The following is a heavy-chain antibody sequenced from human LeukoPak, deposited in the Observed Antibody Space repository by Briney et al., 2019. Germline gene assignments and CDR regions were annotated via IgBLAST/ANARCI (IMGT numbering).Heavy chain of an antibody. J-gene: IGHJ4*02. CDR1: GFTVSSNY. V-gene: IGHV3-53*01. D-gene: IGHD3-22*01. Sequence: GGSLRLSCAASGFTVSSNYMSWVRQAPGKGLEWVSVIYGGGTTYYADSVKGRFTISRDNSKNTLYLQMNSLRAEDTAVYYCAKRYHYDSSGYDPMLDYWGQGTLVTVSS. CDR2: IYGGGTT. CDR3: AKRYHYDSSGYDPMLDY.